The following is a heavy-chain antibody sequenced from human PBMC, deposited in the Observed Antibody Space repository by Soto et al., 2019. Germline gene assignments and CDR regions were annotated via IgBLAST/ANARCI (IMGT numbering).Heavy chain of an antibody. CDR2: INHSGST. V-gene: IGHV4-34*01. Sequence: SETLSLTCAVYGGSFSGYYWSWIRQPPGKGLEWIGEINHSGSTNYNPSLKSRVTISVDTSKNQFSLKLSSVTAADTAVYYCARGLRITMIVVVIHYYFDYWGQGTLVTVSS. CDR1: GGSFSGYY. J-gene: IGHJ4*02. D-gene: IGHD3-22*01. CDR3: ARGLRITMIVVVIHYYFDY.